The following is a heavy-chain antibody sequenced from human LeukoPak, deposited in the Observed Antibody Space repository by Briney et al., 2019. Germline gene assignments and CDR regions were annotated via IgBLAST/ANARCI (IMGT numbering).Heavy chain of an antibody. V-gene: IGHV1-69*13. CDR1: GYTFTSYG. J-gene: IGHJ4*02. CDR2: IIPIFGTA. D-gene: IGHD1-26*01. CDR3: AREEQLVDSYYFDY. Sequence: SVKVSCKASGYTFTSYGISWVRQAPGQGLEWMGGIIPIFGTANYAQKFQGRVTITADEPTSTAYMELSSLRSEDTAVYYCAREEQLVDSYYFDYWGQGTLVTVSS.